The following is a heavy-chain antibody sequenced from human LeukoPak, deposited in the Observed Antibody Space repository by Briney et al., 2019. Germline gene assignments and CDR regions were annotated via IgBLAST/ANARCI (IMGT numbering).Heavy chain of an antibody. CDR2: TYYRSKWYN. D-gene: IGHD1-26*01. CDR1: GDSVSSNSAA. V-gene: IGHV6-1*01. J-gene: IGHJ6*02. Sequence: SQTLSPTCAISGDSVSSNSAAWNWIRQSPSRGLEWLGRTYYRSKWYNDYAVSVKSRITINPDTSKNQFSLQLNSVTPEDTAVYYCARDYSSSGSYYDYYYGMDVWGQGTTVTVSS. CDR3: ARDYSSSGSYYDYYYGMDV.